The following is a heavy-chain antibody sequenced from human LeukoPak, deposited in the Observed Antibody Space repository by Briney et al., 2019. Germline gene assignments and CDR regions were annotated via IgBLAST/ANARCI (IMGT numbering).Heavy chain of an antibody. CDR3: ARGVAAAGMGFDY. J-gene: IGHJ4*02. CDR1: GGSISSYY. CDR2: IYYSGST. V-gene: IGHV4-59*01. D-gene: IGHD6-13*01. Sequence: SETLSLTCTVSGGSISSYYWSWIRQPPGKGLEWIGYIYYSGSTNYNPSLKSRVTISVDTSKNQFSLKLSSVTAADTAVYYCARGVAAAGMGFDYWGQGALVTVSS.